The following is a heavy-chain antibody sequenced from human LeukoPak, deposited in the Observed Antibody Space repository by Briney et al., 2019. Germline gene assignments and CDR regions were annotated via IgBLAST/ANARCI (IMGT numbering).Heavy chain of an antibody. D-gene: IGHD3-10*01. J-gene: IGHJ4*02. Sequence: PSETLSLTCTVSGGSISSSSYYWGWIRQPPGKGLEWIGSIYYSGSTYYNPSLKSRFTISVDTSKNQFSLKLSSVTAADTAVYYCATTDFVTRLLAFYGSGSYWFDYWGQGTLVTVSS. V-gene: IGHV4-39*01. CDR2: IYYSGST. CDR3: ATTDFVTRLLAFYGSGSYWFDY. CDR1: GGSISSSSYY.